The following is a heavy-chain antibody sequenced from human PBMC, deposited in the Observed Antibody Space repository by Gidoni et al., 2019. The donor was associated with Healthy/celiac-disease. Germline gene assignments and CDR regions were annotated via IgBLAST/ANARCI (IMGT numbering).Heavy chain of an antibody. V-gene: IGHV4-34*01. CDR1: SGYY. J-gene: IGHJ6*02. D-gene: IGHD3-10*01. CDR2: INHSGST. CDR3: ARRAGSFSYYGIDV. Sequence: SGYYWSWLRQPQGKGLELIGEINHSGSTNYNPSPKSLVTIAEDTTKNQFPQQPSSVTAATAVVYYGARRAGSFSYYGIDVWGQGTTVTVSS.